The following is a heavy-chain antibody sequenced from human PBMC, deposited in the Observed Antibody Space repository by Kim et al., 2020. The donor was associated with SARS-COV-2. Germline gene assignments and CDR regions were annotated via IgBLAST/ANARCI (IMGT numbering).Heavy chain of an antibody. CDR2: ISSSGGLT. CDR3: AKMGLTVTAYYFDS. CDR1: GFTFSNFA. Sequence: GGSLRLSCAASGFTFSNFAMSWVRQAPGKGLEWVAAISSSGGLTYDADSVMGRFTVSRDNSKNTLSLQMNSLRAEDTAVYYCAKMGLTVTAYYFDSWGQGTLVTVSS. V-gene: IGHV3-23*01. D-gene: IGHD2-21*02. J-gene: IGHJ4*02.